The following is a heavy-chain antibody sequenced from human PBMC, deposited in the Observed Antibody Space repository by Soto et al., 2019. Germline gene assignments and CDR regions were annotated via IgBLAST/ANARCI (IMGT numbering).Heavy chain of an antibody. Sequence: EVQLLESGGGFVQPGGSLRLSCAASGFTFTNYALSWVRQAPGKGLEWVSTIGGGSGSTSYADSVKGRFSISRENSKNTLYLQMSSLRAEDTALYYCATRMYSTSWYYFVAWGQVTLVTVSS. CDR2: IGGGSGST. CDR1: GFTFTNYA. V-gene: IGHV3-23*01. CDR3: ATRMYSTSWYYFVA. J-gene: IGHJ4*02. D-gene: IGHD6-13*01.